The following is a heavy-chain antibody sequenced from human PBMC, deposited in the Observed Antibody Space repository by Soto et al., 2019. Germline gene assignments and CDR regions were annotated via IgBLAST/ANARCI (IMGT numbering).Heavy chain of an antibody. CDR1: GFTFSNAW. D-gene: IGHD3-10*01. V-gene: IGHV3-15*01. J-gene: IGHJ4*02. Sequence: GGSLRLSCAASGFTFSNAWMSWVRQAPGKGLEWVGRIKSKTDGGTADYAAPLKGRFTISRDDSKNTLYLQMNSLKTEDTAVYYCTTRITMVRGATMNFDYWGQGTLVTVSS. CDR2: IKSKTDGGTA. CDR3: TTRITMVRGATMNFDY.